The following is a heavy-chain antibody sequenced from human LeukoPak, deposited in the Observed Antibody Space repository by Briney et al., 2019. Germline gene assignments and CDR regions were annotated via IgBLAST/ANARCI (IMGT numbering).Heavy chain of an antibody. CDR2: MNPNSGNT. Sequence: GASVKVSCKASGHTFTSYDINWVRQATGQGLEWMGWMNPNSGNTGYAQKFQGRVTMTRNTSISTAYMELSSLRSEDTAVYYCARRRCSSTSCYLRTFDPWGQGTLVTVSS. D-gene: IGHD2-2*01. V-gene: IGHV1-8*01. CDR3: ARRRCSSTSCYLRTFDP. J-gene: IGHJ5*02. CDR1: GHTFTSYD.